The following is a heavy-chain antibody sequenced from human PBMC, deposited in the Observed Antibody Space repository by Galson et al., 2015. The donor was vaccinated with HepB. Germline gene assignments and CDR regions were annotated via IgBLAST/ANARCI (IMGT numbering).Heavy chain of an antibody. CDR2: ISGSGGST. J-gene: IGHJ4*02. D-gene: IGHD6-13*01. V-gene: IGHV3-23*01. CDR3: AKDRVRIAAAGRHSPFDY. CDR1: GFTFSSYA. Sequence: SLRLSCAASGFTFSSYAMSWVRQAPGKGLEWVSAISGSGGSTYYADAVKGRFTISRDNSKNTLYLQMNSLRAEDTAVYYCAKDRVRIAAAGRHSPFDYWGQGTLVTVSS.